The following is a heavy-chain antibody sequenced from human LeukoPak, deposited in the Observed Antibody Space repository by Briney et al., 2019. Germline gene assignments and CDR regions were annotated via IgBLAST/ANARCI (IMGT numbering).Heavy chain of an antibody. V-gene: IGHV3-7*01. CDR2: IKEDGSDK. Sequence: PGGSLRLSCVASGFTFSHYWMSWVRQAPGKGLEWVANIKEDGSDKYYVDSVKGRFTISRDNAKNSLFLQMNSLRAEDTAVYYCARAHGAFEIWGQGTMVPVSS. CDR3: ARAHGAFEI. J-gene: IGHJ3*02. CDR1: GFTFSHYW.